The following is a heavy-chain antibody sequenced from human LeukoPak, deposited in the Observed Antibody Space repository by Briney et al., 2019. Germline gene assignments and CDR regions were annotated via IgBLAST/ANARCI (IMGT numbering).Heavy chain of an antibody. D-gene: IGHD1/OR15-1a*01. CDR2: IYSGGST. V-gene: IGHV3-66*01. CDR3: ARIEHENHVAY. Sequence: GGSLRLSCAASGFTVSSNYMSWVRQAPGKGLEWVSVIYSGGSTYYADSVKGRFTISRDNSKNSLFLQMNSLRAEDTAVYYCARIEHENHVAYWGQGTLVTVSS. CDR1: GFTVSSNY. J-gene: IGHJ4*02.